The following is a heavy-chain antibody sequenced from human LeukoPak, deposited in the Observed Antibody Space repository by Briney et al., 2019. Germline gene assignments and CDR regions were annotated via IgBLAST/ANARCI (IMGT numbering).Heavy chain of an antibody. V-gene: IGHV4-59*11. CDR3: ARGLSGNYRYYFDN. D-gene: IGHD1-26*01. J-gene: IGHJ4*02. Sequence: SETLSLTCTVSGVSISSHYWSWLRQPPGKGLEWVGYINYSGSTNSNPSLKSRVSLSLDTSNNQCSLKLSSVTAADTAVYYCARGLSGNYRYYFDNWGQGTLVTVST. CDR1: GVSISSHY. CDR2: INYSGST.